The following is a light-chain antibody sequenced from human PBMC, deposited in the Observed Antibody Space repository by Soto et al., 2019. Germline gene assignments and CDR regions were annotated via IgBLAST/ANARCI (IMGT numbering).Light chain of an antibody. CDR1: QSVSSDY. CDR2: GAS. CDR3: QQYNNWPPIT. Sequence: EIVLTPSPGTLSLSPGERATLSCRASQSVSSDYLAWYQQKPGQAPRLLIYGASTRATGIPDRFSGSGSGTDFTLTISRLEPEDFAVYYCQQYNNWPPITFGQGTRLEIK. J-gene: IGKJ5*01. V-gene: IGKV3-20*01.